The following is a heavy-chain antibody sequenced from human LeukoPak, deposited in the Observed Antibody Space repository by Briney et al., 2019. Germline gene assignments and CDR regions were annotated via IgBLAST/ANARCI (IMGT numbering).Heavy chain of an antibody. J-gene: IGHJ4*02. CDR1: GFIFNSYW. CDR3: ARGRSSSSWSDY. CDR2: IHSDGSGT. V-gene: IGHV3-74*01. Sequence: AGGSLRLSCAASGFIFNSYWMHWVRQAPGKGLVWVSRIHSDGSGTTYADSVKGRFTISRDNAKNTLYLQMTGLRDEDAAVYYCARGRSSSSWSDYWGQGTLVTVSS. D-gene: IGHD6-13*01.